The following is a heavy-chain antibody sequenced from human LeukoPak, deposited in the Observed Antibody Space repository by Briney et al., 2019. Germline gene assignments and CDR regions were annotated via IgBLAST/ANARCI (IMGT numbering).Heavy chain of an antibody. CDR1: GYTFTGYY. CDR2: INPNSGCT. D-gene: IGHD6-13*01. Sequence: GASVKVSCKASGYTFTGYYMHWVRQAPGQGLEWMGWINPNSGCTNYAQKFQGRVTMTRDTSISTAYMELSRLRSDDTAVYYCAREFRSGIAAAGSYYFDYWGQGTLVTVSS. J-gene: IGHJ4*02. V-gene: IGHV1-2*02. CDR3: AREFRSGIAAAGSYYFDY.